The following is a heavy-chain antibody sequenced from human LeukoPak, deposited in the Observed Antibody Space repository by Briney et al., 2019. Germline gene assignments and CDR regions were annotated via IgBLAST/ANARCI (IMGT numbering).Heavy chain of an antibody. D-gene: IGHD3-3*01. J-gene: IGHJ4*02. V-gene: IGHV4-61*02. Sequence: SQTLSLTCTVSGFSISSGSYYWSWIRQPDGKGLEWIGRIYTSGSTNYNPSLKSRVTISVDTSKNQHSLKLSSVTAADTAVYYCAKGFERNYDFWSGYYGDYWGQGTLVTVSS. CDR2: IYTSGST. CDR1: GFSISSGSYY. CDR3: AKGFERNYDFWSGYYGDY.